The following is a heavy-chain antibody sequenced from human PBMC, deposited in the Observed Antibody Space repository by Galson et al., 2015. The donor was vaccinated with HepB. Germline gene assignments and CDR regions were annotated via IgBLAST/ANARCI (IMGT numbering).Heavy chain of an antibody. Sequence: ETLSLTCAVSGYSITSDYYWGWIRQSPGKGLEWIGSIYHRGNSYYNPSLKSRVTISIDTSKNHFSLRLSSVTAADTAVYYCARDHYGSGSFNDYWGQGTLVTVSS. CDR1: GYSITSDYY. D-gene: IGHD3-10*01. CDR2: IYHRGNS. CDR3: ARDHYGSGSFNDY. J-gene: IGHJ4*02. V-gene: IGHV4-38-2*02.